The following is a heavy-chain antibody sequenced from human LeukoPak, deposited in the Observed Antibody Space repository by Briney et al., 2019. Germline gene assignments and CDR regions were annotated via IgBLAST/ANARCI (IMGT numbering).Heavy chain of an antibody. CDR2: IYYSGST. J-gene: IGHJ2*01. V-gene: IGHV4-30-4*01. CDR3: ARDLTVTTRHWYFDL. CDR1: GDSISSNNW. Sequence: PSGTLSLTCGVSGDSISSNNWWSWIRQPPGKGLEWIGYIYYSGSTYYNPSLKSRVTISVDTSKNQFSLKLSSVTAADTAVYYCARDLTVTTRHWYFDLWGRGTLVTVSS. D-gene: IGHD4-17*01.